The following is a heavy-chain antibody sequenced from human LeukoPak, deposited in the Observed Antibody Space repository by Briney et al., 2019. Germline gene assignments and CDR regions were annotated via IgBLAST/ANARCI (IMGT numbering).Heavy chain of an antibody. CDR2: IYTSGST. CDR1: GGSISSGSYY. D-gene: IGHD5-24*01. Sequence: SQTLSLTCTVSGGSISSGSYYWSWLRQPAGTGLEWLGRIYTSGSTNYNPSLKSRVTISVDTSKNQFSLKLSSVTAADTAVYYCARAGGLQPDYWGQGTLVTVSS. V-gene: IGHV4-61*02. J-gene: IGHJ4*02. CDR3: ARAGGLQPDY.